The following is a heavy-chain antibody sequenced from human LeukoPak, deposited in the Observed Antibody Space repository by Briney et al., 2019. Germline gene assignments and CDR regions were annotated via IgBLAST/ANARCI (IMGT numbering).Heavy chain of an antibody. Sequence: GSLRLSCAASGFTVSSNYMSWVRQAPGKGLEWVSAINGNSGSTHYADSVEGRFTISRDNSKNTLYLQMNSLRAEDTAVYYCAKGGIPVAGTLRHDYWGQGTLVTVSS. CDR3: AKGGIPVAGTLRHDY. J-gene: IGHJ4*02. CDR2: INGNSGST. D-gene: IGHD6-19*01. CDR1: GFTVSSNY. V-gene: IGHV3-23*01.